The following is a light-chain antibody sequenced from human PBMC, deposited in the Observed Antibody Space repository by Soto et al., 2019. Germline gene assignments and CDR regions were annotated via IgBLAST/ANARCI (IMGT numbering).Light chain of an antibody. Sequence: EIVLTQSPGTLSVSPGERVTLSCRASQSVNSNYLAWYQQRPGQAPRLLIFGASYRATGIPDRFSGSGSGTYFNLTISRLEPEDFAVYYCQQYSSSPPEFTFGPGTRVDSK. CDR3: QQYSSSPPEFT. CDR1: QSVNSNY. V-gene: IGKV3-20*01. CDR2: GAS. J-gene: IGKJ3*01.